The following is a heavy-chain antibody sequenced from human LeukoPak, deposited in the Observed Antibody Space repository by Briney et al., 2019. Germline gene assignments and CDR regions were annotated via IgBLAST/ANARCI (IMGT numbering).Heavy chain of an antibody. Sequence: GGSLRLSCAASGFTFTTYGMHWVRQVPGKGLEWVTVIWYDGSNKFYSDSVKGRFTISRDNSKNTLYLQMNSLRAEDTAVYYCARDILPSGSRAFDIWGQGTMVTVSS. J-gene: IGHJ3*02. CDR1: GFTFTTYG. D-gene: IGHD3-10*01. CDR3: ARDILPSGSRAFDI. V-gene: IGHV3-33*01. CDR2: IWYDGSNK.